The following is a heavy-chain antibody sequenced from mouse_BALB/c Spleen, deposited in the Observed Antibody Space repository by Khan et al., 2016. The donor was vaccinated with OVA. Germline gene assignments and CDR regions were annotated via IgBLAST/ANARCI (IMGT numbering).Heavy chain of an antibody. CDR2: ISTGGRYT. CDR1: GFTFSTYG. CDR3: ARLAYYYDSEGFAY. D-gene: IGHD1-1*01. V-gene: IGHV5-6*01. J-gene: IGHJ3*01. Sequence: EVELVESGGDLVKPGGSLKLSCAASGFTFSTYGMSWVRQTPDKRLEWVATISTGGRYTYYPDSVKGRFTISRDNAKNTLYLPISNLKSEDTAMFYCARLAYYYDSEGFAYWGQGTLVTVSA.